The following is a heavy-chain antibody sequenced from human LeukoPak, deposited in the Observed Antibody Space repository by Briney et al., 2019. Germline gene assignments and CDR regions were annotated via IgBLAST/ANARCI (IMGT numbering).Heavy chain of an antibody. CDR1: GFTFSSYG. J-gene: IGHJ4*02. D-gene: IGHD3-16*02. Sequence: GGSLRLSCAASGFTFSSYGMHWVRQAPGKGLEWVAFIRYGGSNKYYADSVKGRFTISRDNSKNTLYLQMNSLRAEDTAVYYCAKNYDYVWGSYRYLDYWGQGTLVTVSS. CDR2: IRYGGSNK. CDR3: AKNYDYVWGSYRYLDY. V-gene: IGHV3-30*02.